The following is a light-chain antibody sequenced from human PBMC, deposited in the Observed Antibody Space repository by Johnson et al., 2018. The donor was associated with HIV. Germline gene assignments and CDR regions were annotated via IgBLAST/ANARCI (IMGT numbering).Light chain of an antibody. Sequence: QSVLTQPPSVSAAPGQKVTISCSGSSSNIGNNYVSWYQQLPGTAPKLLIYDNNKRPSGIPDRFSCSKSVTSATLGITGLQTGDEAEYYCGTWDSRLSAAYVFGTGTKVTVL. CDR1: SSNIGNNY. CDR2: DNN. J-gene: IGLJ1*01. CDR3: GTWDSRLSAAYV. V-gene: IGLV1-51*01.